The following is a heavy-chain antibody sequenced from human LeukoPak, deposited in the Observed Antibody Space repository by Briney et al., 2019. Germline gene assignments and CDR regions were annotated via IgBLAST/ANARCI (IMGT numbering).Heavy chain of an antibody. CDR2: IYYSGST. Sequence: SETLSLTCSVSGGSISSGSFYWGWIRQSPGKGLEWIGSIYYSGSTYYNPSLKSRVTISVDTSKNQFSLNLSSVTAADTAVYYCARHGNGQLSCYYYMDVWGKGTTVTVSS. D-gene: IGHD1-1*01. V-gene: IGHV4-39*01. CDR1: GGSISSGSFY. J-gene: IGHJ6*03. CDR3: ARHGNGQLSCYYYMDV.